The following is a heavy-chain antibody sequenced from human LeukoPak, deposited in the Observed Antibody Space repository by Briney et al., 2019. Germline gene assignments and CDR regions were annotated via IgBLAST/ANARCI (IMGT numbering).Heavy chain of an antibody. CDR2: IIPIFGTA. CDR3: ARGGGEYDSSGYQDY. D-gene: IGHD3-22*01. J-gene: IGHJ4*02. V-gene: IGHV1-69*05. Sequence: SVKVSCKASGGTFSSYAISWVRQAPGQGLEWMGGIIPIFGTANYAQKFQGRVTITTDESTSTAYMELSSLRSEDTAVYYYARGGGEYDSSGYQDYWGQGTLVTVSS. CDR1: GGTFSSYA.